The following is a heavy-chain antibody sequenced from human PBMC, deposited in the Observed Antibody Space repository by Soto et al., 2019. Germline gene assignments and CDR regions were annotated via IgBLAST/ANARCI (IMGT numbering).Heavy chain of an antibody. J-gene: IGHJ4*02. D-gene: IGHD4-17*01. CDR3: ARDWNGDKYFDF. V-gene: IGHV4-30-2*01. Sequence: SETLSLTCAVSGGYISGGYYSWSWIRQPPGKGLEWIGFIYNSGSTYYNSSLKSRVTISVDRSKNHFFLNLTSVTAADTAVYYCARDWNGDKYFDFWDQGSLVTVSS. CDR2: IYNSGST. CDR1: GGYISGGYYS.